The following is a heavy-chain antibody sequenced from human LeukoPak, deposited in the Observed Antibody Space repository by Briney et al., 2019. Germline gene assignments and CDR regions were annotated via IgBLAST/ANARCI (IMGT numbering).Heavy chain of an antibody. CDR1: GGSISSGGYS. CDR3: ARVGAVAPYGMDV. D-gene: IGHD6-19*01. CDR2: IYHSGST. Sequence: SETLSLTCAVSGGSISSGGYSWSWIRQPPGKGLEWIGYIYHSGSTYYNPSLKSRVTISVDRSKNQFSLKLSSVTAADTAVYYCARVGAVAPYGMDVWGQGTTVTVSS. V-gene: IGHV4-30-2*01. J-gene: IGHJ6*02.